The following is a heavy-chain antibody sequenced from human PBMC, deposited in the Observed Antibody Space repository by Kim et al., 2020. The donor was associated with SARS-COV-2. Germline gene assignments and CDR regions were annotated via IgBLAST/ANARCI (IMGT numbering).Heavy chain of an antibody. Sequence: GGSLRLSCAASGFTFSSYSMNWVRQAPGKGLEWVSSISSSSSYIYYADSVKGRFTISRDNAKNSLYLQMNSLRAEDTAVYYCARDNAPYSSSWVDYYYGMDVWGQGTTVTVSS. CDR3: ARDNAPYSSSWVDYYYGMDV. V-gene: IGHV3-21*01. CDR2: ISSSSSYI. D-gene: IGHD6-13*01. CDR1: GFTFSSYS. J-gene: IGHJ6*02.